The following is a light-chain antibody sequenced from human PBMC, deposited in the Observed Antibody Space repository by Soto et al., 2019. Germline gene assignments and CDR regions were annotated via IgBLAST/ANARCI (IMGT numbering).Light chain of an antibody. J-gene: IGKJ1*01. CDR1: QSVSSSY. CDR3: QQYGSSRWT. CDR2: GAS. V-gene: IGKV3-20*01. Sequence: EIVLTQSPGTLSLSPGERATLSCRARQSVSSSYLAWYQQNRGQSPRLLIYGASSRAPGIPDRFGGSGSGTSFTLTISRLEPEDFAVYYCQQYGSSRWTFGQGAKVEIK.